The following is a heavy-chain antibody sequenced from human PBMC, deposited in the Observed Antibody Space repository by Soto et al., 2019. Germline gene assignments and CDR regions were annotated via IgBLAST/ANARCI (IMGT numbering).Heavy chain of an antibody. V-gene: IGHV3-15*01. J-gene: IGHJ6*02. CDR2: IKSKTDGGTT. CDR3: TTSVYYYGMDV. Sequence: KSGGSLRLSCAASGFTFSNAWMSWVRQAPGKGLEWVGRIKSKTDGGTTDYAAPVKGRFTISRDDSKNTLYLQMNSLKTEDTAVYYCTTSVYYYGMDVWGQGTTVTVSS. CDR1: GFTFSNAW.